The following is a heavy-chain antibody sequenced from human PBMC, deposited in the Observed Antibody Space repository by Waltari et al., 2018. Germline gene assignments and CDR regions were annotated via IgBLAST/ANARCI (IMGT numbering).Heavy chain of an antibody. J-gene: IGHJ4*02. CDR1: GGSISSGSYY. V-gene: IGHV4-61*02. CDR2: IYTSGST. Sequence: QVQLQESGPGLVKPSQTLSLTCTVSGGSISSGSYYWSWIRQPAGKGLEWIGRIYTSGSTNYSPSLKSRVTISVDTSKNQFSLKLSSVTAADTAVYYCARGGPVGATTSWGQGTLVTVSS. D-gene: IGHD1-26*01. CDR3: ARGGPVGATTS.